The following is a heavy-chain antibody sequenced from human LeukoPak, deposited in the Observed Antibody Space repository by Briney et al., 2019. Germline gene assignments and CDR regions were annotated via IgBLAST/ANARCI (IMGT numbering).Heavy chain of an antibody. Sequence: ASVKVSCKASGYTFTGYYMHWVRQAPGQGLEGMGWINPNSGGTDYAQKFQGRVTMTRDTSISTAYMELSRLRSDDTAVYYCARDGWYCSSTSCYPRNYYYYYYMDVWGKGTTVTVSS. J-gene: IGHJ6*03. CDR1: GYTFTGYY. D-gene: IGHD2-2*01. CDR2: INPNSGGT. CDR3: ARDGWYCSSTSCYPRNYYYYYYMDV. V-gene: IGHV1-2*02.